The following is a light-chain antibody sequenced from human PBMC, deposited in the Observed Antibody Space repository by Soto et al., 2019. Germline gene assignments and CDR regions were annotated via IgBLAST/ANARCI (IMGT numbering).Light chain of an antibody. V-gene: IGKV3-11*01. CDR3: LQRNSWPLT. Sequence: EIVLTQSPATLSLSPGERATLSCRASQSVSNYLAWYRQKPGQAPRLLIFDTFNRATGIPARFSGSGSGTDVTLTISSLEPEDFAVYYCLQRNSWPLTFGGGTRVDVK. J-gene: IGKJ4*01. CDR2: DTF. CDR1: QSVSNY.